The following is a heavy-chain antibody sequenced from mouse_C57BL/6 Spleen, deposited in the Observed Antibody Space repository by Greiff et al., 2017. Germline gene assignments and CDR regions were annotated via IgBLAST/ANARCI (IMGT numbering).Heavy chain of an antibody. CDR1: GYAFSSSW. D-gene: IGHD1-1*01. J-gene: IGHJ2*01. CDR2: IYPGDGDT. Sequence: LVESGPELVKPGASVKISCKASGYAFSSSWMNWVKQRPGKGLEWIGRIYPGDGDTNYNGKFKGKATLTADKSSSTAYMQLSSLTSEDSAVYFCARKTTVVDFDYWGQGTTLTVSS. CDR3: ARKTTVVDFDY. V-gene: IGHV1-82*01.